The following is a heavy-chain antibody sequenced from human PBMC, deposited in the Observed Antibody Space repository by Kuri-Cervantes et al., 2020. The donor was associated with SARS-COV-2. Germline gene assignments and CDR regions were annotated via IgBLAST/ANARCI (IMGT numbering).Heavy chain of an antibody. CDR3: AKRTSTGEYSIPSGPLDY. V-gene: IGHV3-23*01. Sequence: GESLKISCAASGFTFSSYAMSWVRHAPGKGLEWVSAISGSGGSTYYADSVKGRFTISRDNSKNTLYLQMNSLRAEDTAVYYCAKRTSTGEYSIPSGPLDYWGQGTLVTVSS. CDR2: ISGSGGST. J-gene: IGHJ4*02. CDR1: GFTFSSYA. D-gene: IGHD6-6*01.